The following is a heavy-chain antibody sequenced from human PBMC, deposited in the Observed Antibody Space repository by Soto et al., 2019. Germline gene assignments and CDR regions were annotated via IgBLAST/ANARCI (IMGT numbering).Heavy chain of an antibody. CDR3: ARESEDLTSNFDY. V-gene: IGHV1-3*01. J-gene: IGHJ4*02. CDR2: INAGNGNT. Sequence: ASLKFSCKASGYTFTSYAMRWVRQAPGQRLEWMGWINAGNGNTKYSQKFQGRVTITRDTSVSTAYMELSSLRAEDTAVYYCARESEDLTSNFDYWGQGTLVTVSS. CDR1: GYTFTSYA.